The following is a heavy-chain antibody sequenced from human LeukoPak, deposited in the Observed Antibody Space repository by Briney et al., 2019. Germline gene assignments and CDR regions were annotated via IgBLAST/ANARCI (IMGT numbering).Heavy chain of an antibody. CDR2: ISYDGSNK. CDR3: AKDIGRQWLVRYMDY. V-gene: IGHV3-30*18. J-gene: IGHJ4*02. Sequence: PGGSLRLSCAASGFTFSSYGMHWVRQAPGKGLEWVAVISYDGSNKYYADSVKGRFTISRDNSKNTLYLQMNSLRAEDTAVYYCAKDIGRQWLVRYMDYWGQGTLVTVSS. CDR1: GFTFSSYG. D-gene: IGHD6-19*01.